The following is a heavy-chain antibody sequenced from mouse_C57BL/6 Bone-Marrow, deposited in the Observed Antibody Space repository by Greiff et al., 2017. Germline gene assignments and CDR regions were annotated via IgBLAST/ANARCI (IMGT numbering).Heavy chain of an antibody. D-gene: IGHD1-1*01. V-gene: IGHV1-26*01. Sequence: VQLQQSGPELVKPGASVKISCKASGYTFTDYYMNWVKQSHGKSLEWIGDINPNNGGTSYNQKFKGKATLTVDKSSSTAYMELRSLTSEDSAIYYCASSHLITTVVAGDYWGQGTTLTVSS. CDR3: ASSHLITTVVAGDY. CDR2: INPNNGGT. J-gene: IGHJ2*01. CDR1: GYTFTDYY.